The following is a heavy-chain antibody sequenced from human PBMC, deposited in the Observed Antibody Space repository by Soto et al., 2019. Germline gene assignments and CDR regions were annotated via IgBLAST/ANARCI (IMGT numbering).Heavy chain of an antibody. CDR1: GFTFDDYA. Sequence: DVQLVESGGGLVQPGRSLRLSCAASGFTFDDYAMHWVRQAPGKGLEWVSGISWNSGSIGYADSVKGRFTISRDNAKNSLYLQMNSLRAEDTALYYCAKQIRLGIAAAGTGFDYWGQGTLVTVSS. CDR3: AKQIRLGIAAAGTGFDY. D-gene: IGHD6-13*01. J-gene: IGHJ4*02. V-gene: IGHV3-9*01. CDR2: ISWNSGSI.